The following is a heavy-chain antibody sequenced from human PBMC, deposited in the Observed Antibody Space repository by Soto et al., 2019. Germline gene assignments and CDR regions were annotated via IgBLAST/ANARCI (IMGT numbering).Heavy chain of an antibody. Sequence: QVQLVESGGGVVQPGRSLRLSCAASGFTFSNYGMHWVRQAPGKGLEWVAVISFDGSQNYYADSVKGRFTISRDNSKNTLYLQMNSLRAEVTAVYYCAKVPATEDYYGMDVWGQGTTVTVSS. CDR1: GFTFSNYG. CDR3: AKVPATEDYYGMDV. V-gene: IGHV3-30*18. J-gene: IGHJ6*02. CDR2: ISFDGSQN.